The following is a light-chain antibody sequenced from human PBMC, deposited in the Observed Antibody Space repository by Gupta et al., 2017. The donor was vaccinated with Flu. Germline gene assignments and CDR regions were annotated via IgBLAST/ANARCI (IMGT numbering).Light chain of an antibody. CDR2: QDN. V-gene: IGLV3-1*01. CDR1: RLGDKY. J-gene: IGLJ3*02. Sequence: GDRLGDKYACWYQQKPGQSPVLLIYQDNKRPSGIPERFSGSNSGSIATLTISGTQAIDEAAYYCLAWDSNTANWVFGGGTKLTVL. CDR3: LAWDSNTANWV.